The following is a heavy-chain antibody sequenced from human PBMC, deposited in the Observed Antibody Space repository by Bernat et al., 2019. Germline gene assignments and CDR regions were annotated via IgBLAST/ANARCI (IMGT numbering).Heavy chain of an antibody. D-gene: IGHD3-22*01. V-gene: IGHV4-39*01. CDR3: ARNLDSNGYYSYWYFDL. CDR1: GGSISSSSYY. J-gene: IGHJ2*01. Sequence: QLQLQESGPGLVKPSETLSLTCTVSGGSISSSSYYWGWIRQPPGKGLEWIGSIYYSGSTYYNPSLKSRVTISVDTSKNQFSLKLSSVTAADTAVYYCARNLDSNGYYSYWYFDLWGRGTLVTVSS. CDR2: IYYSGST.